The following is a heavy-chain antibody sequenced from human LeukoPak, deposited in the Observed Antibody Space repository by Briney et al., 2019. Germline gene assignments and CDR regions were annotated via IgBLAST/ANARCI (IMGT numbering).Heavy chain of an antibody. D-gene: IGHD3-10*01. V-gene: IGHV1-69*04. J-gene: IGHJ6*02. CDR1: GGTFSSYA. CDR2: IIPILGIA. Sequence: SVKVSCKASGGTFSSYAISWVRQAPGQGLEWTGRIIPILGIANYAQKFQGRVTITADKSTSTAYMELSSLISEDTAVYYCARGWYGSGSQNIYYYGMDVWGQGTTVTVSS. CDR3: ARGWYGSGSQNIYYYGMDV.